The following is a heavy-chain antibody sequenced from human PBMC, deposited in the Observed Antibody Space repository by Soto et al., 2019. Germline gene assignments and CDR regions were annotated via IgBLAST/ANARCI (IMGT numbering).Heavy chain of an antibody. J-gene: IGHJ6*03. CDR2: INHSGST. CDR1: GGSFSGYY. V-gene: IGHV4-34*01. Sequence: SETLSLTCAVYGGSFSGYYWSWIRQPPGKGLEWIGEINHSGSTNYNPSLKSRVTISVDTSKNQFSLKLSSVTAADTAVYYCARERWAEYCSSTSCYPTHYYYYMDVWGKGTTVTVSS. CDR3: ARERWAEYCSSTSCYPTHYYYYMDV. D-gene: IGHD2-2*01.